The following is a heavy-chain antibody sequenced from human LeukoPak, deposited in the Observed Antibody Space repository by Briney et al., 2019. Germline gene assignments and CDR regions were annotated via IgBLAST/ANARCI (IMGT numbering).Heavy chain of an antibody. CDR3: ARANSYDSSGHYYEFGY. CDR1: GGSISSYY. V-gene: IGHV4-4*07. J-gene: IGHJ4*02. Sequence: KPSETLSLTCTVSGGSISSYYWSWIRQSAGKGLEWIGRIHTTGSTNYNPSLKSRVTMSVDTSKNQFSLKLTSVTAADTAVYYCARANSYDSSGHYYEFGYWGQGTLVTVSS. CDR2: IHTTGST. D-gene: IGHD3-22*01.